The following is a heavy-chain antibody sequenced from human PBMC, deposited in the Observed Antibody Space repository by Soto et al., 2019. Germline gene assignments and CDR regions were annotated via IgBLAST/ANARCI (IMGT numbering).Heavy chain of an antibody. J-gene: IGHJ6*02. Sequence: SETLSLTCTVSGVSISSGGYYWSWIRQHTGKGREWIGYIYYSGSTYYNQSLERRVTISVDTSKNQLSLKLSPVTAADTAVYYCARADHYYVSHGRVYYYYGMDVWGQGTTVTVSS. CDR2: IYYSGST. CDR1: GVSISSGGYY. V-gene: IGHV4-31*03. D-gene: IGHD3-10*02. CDR3: ARADHYYVSHGRVYYYYGMDV.